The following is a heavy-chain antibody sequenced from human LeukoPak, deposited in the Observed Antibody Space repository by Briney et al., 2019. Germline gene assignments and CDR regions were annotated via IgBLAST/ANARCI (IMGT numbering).Heavy chain of an antibody. CDR1: GYTFTGYC. D-gene: IGHD1-26*01. J-gene: IGHJ4*02. V-gene: IGHV1-2*02. Sequence: ASVKVSCKASGYTFTGYCIFWMRQAPGQGLEWMGWINPKNGTTKYAQKSQGRVTLTRDTSISTAYMEISRVTYDDTAVYFCARGVGSTAVLDHWGQGTLVTVSS. CDR2: INPKNGTT. CDR3: ARGVGSTAVLDH.